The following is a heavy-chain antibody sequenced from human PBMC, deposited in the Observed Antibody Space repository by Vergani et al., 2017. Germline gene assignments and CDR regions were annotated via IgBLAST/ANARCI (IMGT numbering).Heavy chain of an antibody. D-gene: IGHD2-21*01. J-gene: IGHJ6*03. V-gene: IGHV1-69*01. CDR2: IIPIFGTA. CDR1: GGTFSSYA. Sequence: QVQLVQSGAEVKKPGSSVKVSCKASGGTFSSYAISWVRQAPGQGLEWMGGIIPIFGTANYAQKFQGRVTTTADESTSTAYMELSSLRSEDTAVYYCARAAYCGGDCYPAYYYYYYMDVWGKGTTVTVSS. CDR3: ARAAYCGGDCYPAYYYYYYMDV.